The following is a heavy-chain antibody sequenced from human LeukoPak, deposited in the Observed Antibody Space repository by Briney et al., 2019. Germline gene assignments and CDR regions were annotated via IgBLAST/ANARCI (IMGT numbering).Heavy chain of an antibody. CDR2: ISGSGGST. J-gene: IGHJ5*02. V-gene: IGHV3-23*01. CDR1: GFTFSSYA. Sequence: GGSLRLSCAASGFTFSSYAMSWVRQAPGKGLEWVSAISGSGGSTYYADSVKGRFTISRNNSKNTLYLQMNSLRAEDTAVYYCAKQSKRQLVPGYWFDPWGQGTLVTVSS. D-gene: IGHD6-13*01. CDR3: AKQSKRQLVPGYWFDP.